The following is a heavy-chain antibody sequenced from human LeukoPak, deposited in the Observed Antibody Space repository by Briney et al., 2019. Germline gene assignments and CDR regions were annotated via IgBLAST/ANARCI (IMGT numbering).Heavy chain of an antibody. CDR3: AKDYNGPFDY. J-gene: IGHJ4*02. Sequence: GGSLRLSCAASGFTFSSYTMKWVRQALGKGLEWVSSISSSSSHMYYVDSVKGRFTISRDNAKNSLYLQMNSLRAEDTAVYYCAKDYNGPFDYWGQGTLVTVSS. D-gene: IGHD2-8*01. V-gene: IGHV3-21*04. CDR2: ISSSSSHM. CDR1: GFTFSSYT.